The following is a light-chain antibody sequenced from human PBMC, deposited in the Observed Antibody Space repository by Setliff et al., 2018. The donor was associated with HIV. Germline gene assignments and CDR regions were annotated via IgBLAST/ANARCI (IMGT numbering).Light chain of an antibody. CDR3: SSYAISNTLP. CDR2: EVT. Sequence: QSVLTQPPSVSGSPGQSVTISCTGTSSDVGRYNRVSWYQQPPGTAPKLMIYEVTSRPSGVPDRFSGSKSGSTASLTISGLQAEDEADYYCSSYAISNTLPFGTGTKVTVL. J-gene: IGLJ1*01. CDR1: SSDVGRYNR. V-gene: IGLV2-18*02.